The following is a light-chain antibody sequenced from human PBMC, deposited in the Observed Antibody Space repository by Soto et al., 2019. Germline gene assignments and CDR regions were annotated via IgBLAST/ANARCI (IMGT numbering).Light chain of an antibody. V-gene: IGKV1-5*01. CDR2: DAS. CDR3: QHYNSYPWT. J-gene: IGKJ1*01. Sequence: DIQMTQSPSTLSASVGDRVTITCRASQSISSWLAWYQQKPGKAPKLLIYDASSLESGVPSRFSGSGSGTEFTLTISSRQPDDFATYHCQHYNSYPWTFGQGTKVQIK. CDR1: QSISSW.